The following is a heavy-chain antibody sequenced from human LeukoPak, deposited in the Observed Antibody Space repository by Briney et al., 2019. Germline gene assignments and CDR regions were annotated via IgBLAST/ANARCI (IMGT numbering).Heavy chain of an antibody. D-gene: IGHD3-10*01. J-gene: IGHJ6*03. Sequence: GASVKVSCKASGGTFSSYAISWVRQAPGQGLEWMGWINPNSGGTNFAQKFQGRVTMTRDTSISTAYMELSRLRSDDTAVYYCARDPMVREYYYYYMDVWGKGTTDTISS. CDR2: INPNSGGT. CDR3: ARDPMVREYYYYYMDV. CDR1: GGTFSSYA. V-gene: IGHV1-2*02.